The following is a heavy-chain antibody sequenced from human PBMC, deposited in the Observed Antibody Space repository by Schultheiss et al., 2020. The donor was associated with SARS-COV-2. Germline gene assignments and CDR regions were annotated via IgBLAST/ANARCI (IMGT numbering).Heavy chain of an antibody. Sequence: GGSLRLSCAASGFTFSSYEMNWVRQAPGKGLEWVSVIYSGGSTYYADSVKGRFTISRDNAKNSLYLQMNSLRAEDTAVYYCARDLGGYFDYWGQGTLVTVSS. CDR3: ARDLGGYFDY. CDR1: GFTFSSYE. D-gene: IGHD2-15*01. CDR2: IYSGGST. V-gene: IGHV3-66*01. J-gene: IGHJ4*02.